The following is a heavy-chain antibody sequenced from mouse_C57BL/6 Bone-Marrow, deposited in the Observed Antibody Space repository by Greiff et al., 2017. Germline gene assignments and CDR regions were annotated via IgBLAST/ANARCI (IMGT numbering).Heavy chain of an antibody. CDR1: GYSFTDYN. CDR3: AQDYGSSGYWYFDV. V-gene: IGHV1-39*01. CDR2: INPNYGTT. Sequence: VHVKQSGPELVKPGASVKISCKASGYSFTDYNMNWVKQSNGKSLEWIGVINPNYGTTSYNQKFKGKATLTVDQSSSTAYMQLNSLTSEDSAVYYCAQDYGSSGYWYFDVWGTGTTVTVSS. J-gene: IGHJ1*03. D-gene: IGHD1-1*01.